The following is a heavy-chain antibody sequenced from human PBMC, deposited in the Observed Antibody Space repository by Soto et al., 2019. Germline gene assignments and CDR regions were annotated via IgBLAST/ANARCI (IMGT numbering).Heavy chain of an antibody. CDR1: GGSISSYY. J-gene: IGHJ4*02. Sequence: SETLSLTCTVSGGSISSYYWSWIRQPPGKGLEWIGYIYYSGSTNCNPSLKSRVTISVDTSKNQFSLKLSSVTAADTAVYYCARGRSLILPYLFDYWGQGTLVTVSS. CDR2: IYYSGST. CDR3: ARGRSLILPYLFDY. V-gene: IGHV4-59*01. D-gene: IGHD3-3*02.